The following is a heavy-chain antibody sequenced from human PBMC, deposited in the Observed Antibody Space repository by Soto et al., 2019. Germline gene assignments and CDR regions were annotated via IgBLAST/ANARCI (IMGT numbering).Heavy chain of an antibody. J-gene: IGHJ4*02. D-gene: IGHD6-6*01. Sequence: EVQLVESGGGLVQPGGSLRLSCAASGFTFRTYWMNWVRQAPGKGLEWVANIKGDGSEKYYVDPVKGRFIISRDNARNSLYLQMNSLRAEDTAVYYCATSLIRGQGALVTVSS. V-gene: IGHV3-7*01. CDR2: IKGDGSEK. CDR1: GFTFRTYW. CDR3: ATSLI.